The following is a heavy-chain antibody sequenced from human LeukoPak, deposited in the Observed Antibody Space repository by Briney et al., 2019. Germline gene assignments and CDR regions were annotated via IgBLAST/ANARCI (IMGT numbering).Heavy chain of an antibody. D-gene: IGHD2-8*01. Sequence: SVKVSCKASGGTFSSYAISWVRQAPGQGLEWMGRIIPILGIANYAQKFQGRVTITADKSTSTADMELSSLRSEDTAVYYCASQRGQWRPHYYYYCMDVWGQGTTVTVSS. CDR2: IIPILGIA. V-gene: IGHV1-69*04. CDR3: ASQRGQWRPHYYYYCMDV. J-gene: IGHJ6*02. CDR1: GGTFSSYA.